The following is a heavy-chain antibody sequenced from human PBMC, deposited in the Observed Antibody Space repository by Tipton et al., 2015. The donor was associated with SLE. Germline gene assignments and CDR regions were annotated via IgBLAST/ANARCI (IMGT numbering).Heavy chain of an antibody. CDR1: GGSVSSGSYY. CDR3: ASRGRLDGPYYYYYYMDV. Sequence: TLSLTCTVSGGSVSSGSYYWSWIRQPPGKGLEWIGYIYYSGSTYYNPSLKSRVTISVDRSKNQFSLKLSSVTAADTAVYYCASRGRLDGPYYYYYYMDVWGKGTTVTVSS. V-gene: IGHV4-61*01. D-gene: IGHD2-15*01. J-gene: IGHJ6*03. CDR2: IYYSGST.